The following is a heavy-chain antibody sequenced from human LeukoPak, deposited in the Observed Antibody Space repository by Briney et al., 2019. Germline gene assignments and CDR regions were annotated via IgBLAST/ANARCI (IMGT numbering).Heavy chain of an antibody. D-gene: IGHD3-16*02. Sequence: SETLSLTCTVSGGSISSYYWSWIRQPPGKGLEWIGYIYYSGSTNYNPSLKSRVTISVDTSKNQFFLKLSSVTAADTAVYYCARSLEAFDIWGQGTMVTVSS. CDR3: ARSLEAFDI. J-gene: IGHJ3*02. V-gene: IGHV4-59*08. CDR2: IYYSGST. CDR1: GGSISSYY.